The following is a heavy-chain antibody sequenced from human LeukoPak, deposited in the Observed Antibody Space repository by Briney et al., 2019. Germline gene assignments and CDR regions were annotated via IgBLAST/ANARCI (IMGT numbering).Heavy chain of an antibody. V-gene: IGHV1-69*05. CDR1: VCTVSSYA. CDR3: ARDRYDILTGYYQLNWFDP. D-gene: IGHD3-9*01. CDR2: IILIFGTA. Sequence: SVKVSCKASVCTVSSYAISWVRQAPGQGLEWMGGIILIFGTANYAQTFQGRVTITTDESTSTAYMELSSLRSEDTAVYYCARDRYDILTGYYQLNWFDPWGQGTLVTVSS. J-gene: IGHJ5*02.